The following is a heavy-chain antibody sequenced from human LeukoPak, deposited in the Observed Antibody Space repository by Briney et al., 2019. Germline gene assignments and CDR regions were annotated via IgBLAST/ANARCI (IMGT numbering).Heavy chain of an antibody. V-gene: IGHV4-39*07. CDR3: ARGPNYAFDI. Sequence: SETLSLTCTVSGGSISSSSYYWGWIRQPPGKGLEWIGSIYYSGSTYYNPSLKSRVTISVDTSKNQFSLKLSSVTAADTAVYYCARGPNYAFDIWGQGTMATVSS. CDR2: IYYSGST. D-gene: IGHD5-24*01. J-gene: IGHJ3*02. CDR1: GGSISSSSYY.